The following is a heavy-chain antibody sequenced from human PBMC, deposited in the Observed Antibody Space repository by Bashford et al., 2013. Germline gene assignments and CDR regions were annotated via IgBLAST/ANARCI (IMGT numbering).Heavy chain of an antibody. Sequence: SETLSLTCTVSGGSISSYYWSWIRQPAGKGLEWIGRIYTSGSTNYNPSLKSRVTMSVDTSKNQFSLKLSSVTAADTAVYYCARDESSGWYGWAEYFQHWGQGTLVTVSS. CDR1: GGSISSYY. J-gene: IGHJ1*01. CDR2: IYTSGST. V-gene: IGHV4-4*07. D-gene: IGHD6-19*01. CDR3: ARDESSGWYGWAEYFQH.